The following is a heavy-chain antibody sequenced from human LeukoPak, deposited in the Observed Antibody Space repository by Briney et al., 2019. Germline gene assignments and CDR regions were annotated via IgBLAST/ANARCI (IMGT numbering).Heavy chain of an antibody. CDR3: ARKAQYNGHYPLDY. CDR1: GFTFTSYS. D-gene: IGHD1-7*01. Sequence: GGSLRLSCAASGFTFTSYSTSWVRQAPGKGLEWVSGTSDRGDYTYYADSVKGRFTISRDSSKNTLFLQMNSLRAEDTALYFCARKAQYNGHYPLDYWGQGTLVTVSS. J-gene: IGHJ4*02. V-gene: IGHV3-23*01. CDR2: TSDRGDYT.